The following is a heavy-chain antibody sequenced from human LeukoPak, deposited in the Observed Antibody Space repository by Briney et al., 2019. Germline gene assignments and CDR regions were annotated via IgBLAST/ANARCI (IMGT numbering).Heavy chain of an antibody. D-gene: IGHD1-1*01. CDR1: GYTFTSYY. CDR3: ATRGKTGTTGA. Sequence: GASVKVSCKASGYTFTSYYMHWVRQAPGQGLEWMGIINPSGGSTSYAQKFQGRVTMTTDTSTTTAYMELRSLKSDDTAVYYCATRGKTGTTGAWGQGTLVTVST. V-gene: IGHV1-46*01. CDR2: INPSGGST. J-gene: IGHJ5*02.